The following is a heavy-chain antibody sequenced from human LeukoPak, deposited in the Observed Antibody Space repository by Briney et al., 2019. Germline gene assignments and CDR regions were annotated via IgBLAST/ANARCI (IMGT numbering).Heavy chain of an antibody. D-gene: IGHD1-26*01. J-gene: IGHJ4*02. CDR2: ISGSGGST. V-gene: IGHV3-23*01. CDR1: GFTFSSYA. Sequence: GGSLRLSCAASGFTFSSYAMSWVRQAPGKGLKWVSAISGSGGSTYYADSVKGRFTISRDNSKTTLYLQMNSLRAEDTAVYYCAKDQWELLSFDYWGQGTLVTVSS. CDR3: AKDQWELLSFDY.